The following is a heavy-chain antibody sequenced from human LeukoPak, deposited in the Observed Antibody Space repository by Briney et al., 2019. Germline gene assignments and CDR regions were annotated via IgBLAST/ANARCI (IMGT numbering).Heavy chain of an antibody. V-gene: IGHV3-53*01. D-gene: IGHD3-10*01. Sequence: GGSLRLSCAASGFTVSSNYMSWVRQAPGKGLEWVSVIYSGGSTYYADSVKGRFTISRDNSKNTLYLQMNSLRAEDTAVYNCASFYGSGSYSYYYGMDVWGQGTTVTVSS. J-gene: IGHJ6*02. CDR1: GFTVSSNY. CDR2: IYSGGST. CDR3: ASFYGSGSYSYYYGMDV.